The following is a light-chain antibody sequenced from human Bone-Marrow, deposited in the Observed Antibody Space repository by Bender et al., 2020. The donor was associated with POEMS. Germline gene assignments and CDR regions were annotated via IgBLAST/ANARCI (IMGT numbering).Light chain of an antibody. CDR3: AAWDAGLSGGV. J-gene: IGLJ3*02. CDR1: NSNIVTNA. CDR2: SDN. Sequence: QSVLTQPPSVSWAPGQRVTISCSGSNSNIVTNAVNCYQQFPGTAPKLLIYSDNQRPSGVPDRFYAFKSGTSASLASSGLQSEDEADYYSAAWDAGLSGGVFGGRTKLTVL. V-gene: IGLV1-44*01.